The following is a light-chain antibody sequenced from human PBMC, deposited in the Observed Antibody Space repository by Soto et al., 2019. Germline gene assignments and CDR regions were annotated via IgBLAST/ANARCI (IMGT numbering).Light chain of an antibody. CDR3: QQYNNWPVYT. J-gene: IGKJ2*01. CDR2: GAS. Sequence: EIVMTQSPATLSVSPGERATLSCRASQSVSSNLAWYQQKPGQPPRLLIYGASTSATGIPARFSGSGSGTELTITISSLQSEDFAVYYCQQYNNWPVYTFGQGTKLEIK. V-gene: IGKV3-15*01. CDR1: QSVSSN.